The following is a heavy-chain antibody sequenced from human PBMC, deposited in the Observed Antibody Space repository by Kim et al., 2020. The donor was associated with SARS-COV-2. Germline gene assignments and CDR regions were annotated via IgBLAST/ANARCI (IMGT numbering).Heavy chain of an antibody. V-gene: IGHV4-30-2*01. Sequence: SETLSLTCAVSGGSISSGGYSWSWIRQPPGKGLEWIGYIYHSGSTYYNPSLKSRVTISVDRSKNQFSLKLSSVTAADTAVYYCAREGSPNYGMDVWGQGTTVTVSS. CDR2: IYHSGST. CDR3: AREGSPNYGMDV. J-gene: IGHJ6*02. CDR1: GGSISSGGYS.